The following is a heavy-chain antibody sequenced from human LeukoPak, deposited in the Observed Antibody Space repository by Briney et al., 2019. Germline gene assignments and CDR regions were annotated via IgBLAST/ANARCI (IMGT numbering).Heavy chain of an antibody. CDR1: GFPFSNYA. CDR2: ISGSGDGP. J-gene: IGHJ5*02. CDR3: AKQFVDI. D-gene: IGHD5-24*01. V-gene: IGHV3-23*01. Sequence: GSLRLSCAASGFPFSNYAMNWVRPAPGKGLEWVSSISGSGDGPSYADSVKGRFTISRDNSRNTLYLQMNSLRAEDTAVYYCAKQFVDIWGQGTLVTVSS.